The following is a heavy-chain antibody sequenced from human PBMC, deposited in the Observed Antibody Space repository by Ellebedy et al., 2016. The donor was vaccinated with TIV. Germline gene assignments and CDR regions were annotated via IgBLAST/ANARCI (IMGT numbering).Heavy chain of an antibody. J-gene: IGHJ3*02. CDR1: GFPYDGYA. V-gene: IGHV3-23*01. Sequence: LSLTCAASGFPYDGYAMSWVRQAPGKGLEWVAVLTGISDRIHNADSVKGRFTISRDNSKNTLYLQMNSLRAEDTAVYYCARDLYYYDSSGYKGGAFDIWGQGTMVTVSS. CDR2: LTGISDRI. CDR3: ARDLYYYDSSGYKGGAFDI. D-gene: IGHD3-22*01.